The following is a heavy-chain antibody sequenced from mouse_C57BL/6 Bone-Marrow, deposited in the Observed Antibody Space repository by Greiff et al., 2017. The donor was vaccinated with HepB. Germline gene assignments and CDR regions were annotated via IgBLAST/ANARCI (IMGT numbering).Heavy chain of an antibody. Sequence: QVQLQQPGAELVKPGASVKLSCKASGYTFTSYWMHWVKQRHGQGIEWIGMIHPNSGSTNYNEKFKSKATLTVDKSSSTAYMQLSILTSEDSAVYYCASYYYGVARYWYFDVWGTGTTVTVSS. V-gene: IGHV1-64*01. D-gene: IGHD1-1*01. CDR1: GYTFTSYW. J-gene: IGHJ1*03. CDR3: ASYYYGVARYWYFDV. CDR2: IHPNSGST.